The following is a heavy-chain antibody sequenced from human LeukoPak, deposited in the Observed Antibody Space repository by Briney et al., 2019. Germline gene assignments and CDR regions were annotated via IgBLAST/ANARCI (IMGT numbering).Heavy chain of an antibody. J-gene: IGHJ4*02. CDR2: IYHSGST. Sequence: SETLSLTCTVSGGSISSGGYYWSWIRQPPGKGLEWIGYIYHSGSTYYNPSLKSRVTISVDRSKNQFSLKLSSVTAADTAVYYCARGGSPPVWLAGLLAFDYWGQGTLVTVSS. D-gene: IGHD6-19*01. V-gene: IGHV4-30-2*01. CDR3: ARGGSPPVWLAGLLAFDY. CDR1: GGSISSGGYY.